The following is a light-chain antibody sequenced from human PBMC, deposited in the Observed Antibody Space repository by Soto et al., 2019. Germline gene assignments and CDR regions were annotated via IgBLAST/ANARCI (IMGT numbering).Light chain of an antibody. CDR1: QSVSSNY. Sequence: EIVLTQSPGTLSMSPGERATLSCRASQSVSSNYLAWYQQKPAQAPRLPIYGASTRATGIPDRFSGSGSGSGFTLTISRLEPDDFVVYYCQQYGSSPQTFGQGTKVEIK. CDR3: QQYGSSPQT. CDR2: GAS. J-gene: IGKJ1*01. V-gene: IGKV3-20*01.